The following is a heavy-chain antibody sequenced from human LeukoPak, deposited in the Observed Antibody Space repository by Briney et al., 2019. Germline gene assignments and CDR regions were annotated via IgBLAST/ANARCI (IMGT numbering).Heavy chain of an antibody. CDR1: GFTVRSNY. Sequence: PGGSLRLSCAASGFTVRSNYMSWVRQAPGKGLEWVSAIYSDVNTFYADSVKGRFTISRDNSKNTLYLQMNSLRAEDTAVYYCASLRARGDAFDIWGQGSMVTVSS. V-gene: IGHV3-53*01. D-gene: IGHD3-10*01. J-gene: IGHJ3*02. CDR2: IYSDVNT. CDR3: ASLRARGDAFDI.